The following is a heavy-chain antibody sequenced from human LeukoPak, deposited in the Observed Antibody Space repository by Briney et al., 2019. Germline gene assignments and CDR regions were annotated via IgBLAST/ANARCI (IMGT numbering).Heavy chain of an antibody. D-gene: IGHD3-10*01. CDR1: GFTFSRYA. J-gene: IGHJ4*02. CDR2: ISGSGGST. Sequence: PGGSLRLSCAASGFTFSRYAMSWVRQAPGKGLEWVSAISGSGGSTDYADSVKGRFTISRDNSKNTLYLQINSLRAEDTAVYYCSKIPLSLLLWFGEYFDYWGQGTLVTVSS. V-gene: IGHV3-23*01. CDR3: SKIPLSLLLWFGEYFDY.